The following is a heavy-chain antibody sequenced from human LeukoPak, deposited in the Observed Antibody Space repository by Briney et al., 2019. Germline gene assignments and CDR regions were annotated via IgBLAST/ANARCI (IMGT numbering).Heavy chain of an antibody. D-gene: IGHD5-18*01. V-gene: IGHV4-30-2*01. CDR2: IYHSGST. J-gene: IGHJ3*02. CDR3: ARNLIRGYFGFEYDFDI. CDR1: GGSISSGGYS. Sequence: SQTLSLTCAASGGSISSGGYSWSWIRQPPGKGLEWNGYIYHSGSTYYNPSLKSRVTTTVDTSKNQFSLKLSSVTAADTAVYYCARNLIRGYFGFEYDFDIWGQGTMVTVSS.